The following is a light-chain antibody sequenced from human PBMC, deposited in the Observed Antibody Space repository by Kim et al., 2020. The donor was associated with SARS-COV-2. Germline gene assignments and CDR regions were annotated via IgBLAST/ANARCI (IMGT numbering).Light chain of an antibody. J-gene: IGKJ2*01. CDR1: QSVSGTY. Sequence: IVLTQSPGTLSLSPGERGTLSCRASQSVSGTYLAWYQQKPGQAPRLLIYAASSRATGIPDRFSGSGSGTDFTLTINRLEPEDFAVYYCQHYDTSPPAYTFGQGTKLEI. V-gene: IGKV3-20*01. CDR2: AAS. CDR3: QHYDTSPPAYT.